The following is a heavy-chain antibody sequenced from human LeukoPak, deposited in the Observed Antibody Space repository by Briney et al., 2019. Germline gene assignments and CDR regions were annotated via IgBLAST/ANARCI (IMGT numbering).Heavy chain of an antibody. CDR2: IVVGSGNT. V-gene: IGHV1-58*02. D-gene: IGHD3-10*01. CDR1: GFTFTSSA. J-gene: IGHJ4*02. Sequence: ASVKVSCKASGFTFTSSAMQWVRQARGQRLEWIGWIVVGSGNTNYAQKSQERVTITRDMSTSTAYMELSSLRSEDTAVYYCARAKGDYEGSGSYYLKDYWGQGTLVTVSS. CDR3: ARAKGDYEGSGSYYLKDY.